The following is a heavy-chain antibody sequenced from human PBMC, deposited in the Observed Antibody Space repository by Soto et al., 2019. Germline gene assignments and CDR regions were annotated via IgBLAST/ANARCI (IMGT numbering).Heavy chain of an antibody. Sequence: WETLSLTCTVSSGSISSYYWSWIRQPPGKGLEWIGYIYYSGSTNYNPSLKSRVTISVDTSKNQFSLKLSSVTAADTAVYYCAGSSETNYGMDVWGQGTTVTVSS. J-gene: IGHJ6*02. D-gene: IGHD6-6*01. CDR1: SGSISSYY. V-gene: IGHV4-59*01. CDR3: AGSSETNYGMDV. CDR2: IYYSGST.